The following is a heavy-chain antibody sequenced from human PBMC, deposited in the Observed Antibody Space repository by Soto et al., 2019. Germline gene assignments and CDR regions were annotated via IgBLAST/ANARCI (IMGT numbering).Heavy chain of an antibody. CDR3: AREADRNGLYYFDQ. Sequence: QVQMVQSGAEVKKPGASVKVSCKASGYNFNGYYMHWVRQAPGQGLEWMGWINPNNGGTGYAQKFQGWVTMTRDTPISTVFLELSRLTSDDAAVYYCAREADRNGLYYFDQWGQATVVTVSS. CDR1: GYNFNGYY. V-gene: IGHV1-2*04. CDR2: INPNNGGT. J-gene: IGHJ4*02. D-gene: IGHD2-8*01.